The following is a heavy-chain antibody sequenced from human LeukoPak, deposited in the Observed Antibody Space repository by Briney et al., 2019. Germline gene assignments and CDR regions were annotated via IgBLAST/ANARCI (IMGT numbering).Heavy chain of an antibody. Sequence: GGSLRLSCAASGFTFSSYWMSWVRQAPGKGLEWVANIKQDGSEKYYVDSVKGRFTISRDNAKNSLYLQMNSLRAEDTAVYYCARGSSSWSYYYYYGMDVWGQGTTVTVSS. CDR3: ARGSSSWSYYYYYGMDV. CDR1: GFTFSSYW. J-gene: IGHJ6*02. V-gene: IGHV3-7*01. D-gene: IGHD6-13*01. CDR2: IKQDGSEK.